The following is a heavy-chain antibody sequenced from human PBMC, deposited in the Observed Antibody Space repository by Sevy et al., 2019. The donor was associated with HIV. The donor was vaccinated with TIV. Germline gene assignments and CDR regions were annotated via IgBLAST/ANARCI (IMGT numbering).Heavy chain of an antibody. V-gene: IGHV4-39*01. CDR3: ARLFDDSSGPPSDY. CDR1: GDSISSRNFY. J-gene: IGHJ4*02. Sequence: SETLSLTCTVSGDSISSRNFYWGWIRQPPGKGLEWIGSIYYSGSTYYNPSLKSRVTISVDTSKDQFSLKLRSVTAADTAVYYCARLFDDSSGPPSDYWGQGTLVTVSS. CDR2: IYYSGST. D-gene: IGHD3-22*01.